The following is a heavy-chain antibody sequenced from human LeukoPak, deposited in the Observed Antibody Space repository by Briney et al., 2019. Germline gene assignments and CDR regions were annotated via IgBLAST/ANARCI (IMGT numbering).Heavy chain of an antibody. V-gene: IGHV3-23*01. CDR1: GFTFSSYA. CDR3: AKDIVRGELGDGCNSFDY. CDR2: ISGSRGST. J-gene: IGHJ4*02. D-gene: IGHD5-24*01. Sequence: GGSLRLSCAASGFTFSSYAMSWVRQAPGKGLEWVSAISGSRGSTYYADSVKGRFTISRDNSKNTLYLQMNSLRAEDTAVYYCAKDIVRGELGDGCNSFDYWGQGTLVTVSS.